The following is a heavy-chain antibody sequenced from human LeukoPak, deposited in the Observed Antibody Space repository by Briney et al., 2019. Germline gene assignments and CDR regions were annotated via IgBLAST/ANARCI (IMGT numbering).Heavy chain of an antibody. D-gene: IGHD6-6*01. V-gene: IGHV3-23*01. Sequence: SCKASGGTFSSYAMSWVRQAPGKGLEWVSAISGSGGSTYYADSVKGRFTISRDNSKNTLYLQMNSLRAEDTAVYYCAKLALLGIAARYYYMDVWGKGTTVTVSS. CDR2: ISGSGGST. J-gene: IGHJ6*03. CDR3: AKLALLGIAARYYYMDV. CDR1: GGTFSSYA.